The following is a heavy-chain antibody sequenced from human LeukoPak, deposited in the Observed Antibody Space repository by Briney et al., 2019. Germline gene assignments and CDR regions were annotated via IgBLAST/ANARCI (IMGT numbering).Heavy chain of an antibody. D-gene: IGHD6-19*01. CDR3: AQGGIGLAGLAY. J-gene: IGHJ4*02. CDR1: GFTFSTYA. Sequence: SGRSLRLSCAASGFTFSTYAMSWVRQAPGKGLEWVSSFSGTSGRTYHANSVRGRFTICRDNSKQTLSLQMTSLRGDDTAVYYCAQGGIGLAGLAYWGQGTLVTVSS. V-gene: IGHV3-23*01. CDR2: FSGTSGRT.